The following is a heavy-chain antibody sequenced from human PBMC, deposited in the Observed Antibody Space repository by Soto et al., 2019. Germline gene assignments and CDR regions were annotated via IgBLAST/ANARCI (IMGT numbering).Heavy chain of an antibody. CDR2: ISGSGGST. Sequence: EVQLLESGGGLVQPGGSLRLSCAASGFTFSSYAMSWVRQAPGKGLEWVSAISGSGGSTYYADSVKGRFTISRENSKNTLYLQMNSLRAEDTPVYYCAKDRRRRSSWYGSDYWGQGTLVTVSS. V-gene: IGHV3-23*01. J-gene: IGHJ4*02. D-gene: IGHD6-13*01. CDR3: AKDRRRRSSWYGSDY. CDR1: GFTFSSYA.